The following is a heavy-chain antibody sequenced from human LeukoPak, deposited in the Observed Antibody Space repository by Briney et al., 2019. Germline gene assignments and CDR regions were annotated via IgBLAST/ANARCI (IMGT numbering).Heavy chain of an antibody. Sequence: PGGSLRPSCAASGFTFRDHYMSWICQAPGKGLEWVSYISNDGTTINYADSVKGRFTVSRDNAKNSMYLQMNSLRVEDTAVYYCVRTARLSDYWGQGTLVTVSS. D-gene: IGHD6-6*01. J-gene: IGHJ4*02. CDR2: ISNDGTTI. CDR1: GFTFRDHY. V-gene: IGHV3-11*04. CDR3: VRTARLSDY.